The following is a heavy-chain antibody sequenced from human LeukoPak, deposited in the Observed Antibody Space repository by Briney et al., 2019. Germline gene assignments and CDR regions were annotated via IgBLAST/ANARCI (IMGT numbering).Heavy chain of an antibody. Sequence: PGGSLRLTCAASGFTFDYAWMSWVRQVPGKGLEWVGQTVSEIDGGTTDYATPVKGRFTISRDDSKSTLYLQMNSLKIEDTAVYYCTTDEDWNYARKDVWGQGATVIVSS. V-gene: IGHV3-15*04. J-gene: IGHJ6*02. D-gene: IGHD1-7*01. CDR1: GFTFDYAW. CDR2: TVSEIDGGTT. CDR3: TTDEDWNYARKDV.